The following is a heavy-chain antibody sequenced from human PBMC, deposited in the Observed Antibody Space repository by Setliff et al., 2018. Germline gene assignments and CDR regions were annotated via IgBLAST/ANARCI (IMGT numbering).Heavy chain of an antibody. J-gene: IGHJ5*02. D-gene: IGHD3-3*01. Sequence: SETLSLTCSVSGGSISSGSYYWGWIRQSPGKGLEWIGSMYYSGSTYYNPSLKGRVTLSVDTTKNQFSLNLTSVTAADTAMYYCARERTIFGILVISGWFDPWGQGTVVTVSS. V-gene: IGHV4-39*07. CDR2: MYYSGST. CDR1: GGSISSGSYY. CDR3: ARERTIFGILVISGWFDP.